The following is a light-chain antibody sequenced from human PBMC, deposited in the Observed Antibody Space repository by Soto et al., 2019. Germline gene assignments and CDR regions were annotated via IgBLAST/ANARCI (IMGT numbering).Light chain of an antibody. Sequence: QSALTQPPSVSGSPGQSVTISCTGTSSDIGSYNRVSWYQQPPGTAPTLMIYEVSNRPSGVPDRFSGSKSGNTASLTISGLQAEDEADYYCSSFTSSSTLVFGGGTKLTVL. J-gene: IGLJ2*01. CDR2: EVS. CDR1: SSDIGSYNR. CDR3: SSFTSSSTLV. V-gene: IGLV2-18*02.